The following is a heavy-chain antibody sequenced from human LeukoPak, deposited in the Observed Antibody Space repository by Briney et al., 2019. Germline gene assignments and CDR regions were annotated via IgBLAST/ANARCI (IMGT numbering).Heavy chain of an antibody. CDR3: AKREADSGGNSALVAFDI. D-gene: IGHD4-23*01. V-gene: IGHV3-23*01. CDR2: ITGNGATT. CDR1: GFTFSSYA. Sequence: GGSLRLSCTASGFTFSSYAMRWVRQAPGEGVEWVSAITGNGATTYYADSVKGRFTISRDNSTNTLYLQMISLRAEDTTVYYCAKREADSGGNSALVAFDIWGQGTMVTVSS. J-gene: IGHJ3*02.